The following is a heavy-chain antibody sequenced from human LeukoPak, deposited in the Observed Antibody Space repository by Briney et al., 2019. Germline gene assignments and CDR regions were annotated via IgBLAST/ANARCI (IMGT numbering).Heavy chain of an antibody. D-gene: IGHD3-22*01. V-gene: IGHV1-18*01. CDR2: ISAYNGNT. J-gene: IGHJ4*02. CDR1: GYTFTSYG. Sequence: GASVKVSCEASGYTFTSYGISWVRQAPGQGLEWMGWISAYNGNTNYAQKLQGRVTMTTDTSTSTAYMELRSLRSDDTAVYYCARVYYYDSSGYFDYWGQGTLVTVS. CDR3: ARVYYYDSSGYFDY.